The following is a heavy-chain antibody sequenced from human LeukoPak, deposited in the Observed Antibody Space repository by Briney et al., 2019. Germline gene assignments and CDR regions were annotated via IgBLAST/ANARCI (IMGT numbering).Heavy chain of an antibody. V-gene: IGHV4-59*08. J-gene: IGHJ4*02. CDR3: ARPYCSSTSCSFDY. CDR2: IYYSGST. D-gene: IGHD2-2*01. CDR1: GGSISSYY. Sequence: SETLSLTCTVSGGSISSYYWSWIRQPPGKGLEWIGYIYYSGSTNYNPSLKSRVTISVDTSKNQFSLKLSSVTAADTAVYYCARPYCSSTSCSFDYWGQGTLVTVSS.